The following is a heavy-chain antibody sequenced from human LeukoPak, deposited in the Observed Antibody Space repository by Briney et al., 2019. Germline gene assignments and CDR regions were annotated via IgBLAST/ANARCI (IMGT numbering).Heavy chain of an antibody. V-gene: IGHV3-43*02. J-gene: IGHJ4*02. CDR1: GLNFDDSA. Sequence: GGSLRLSCVASGLNFDDSAMHWVRQAPGKGLEWVSLISADGGSTFSADSVRGRFSISRDNSKNSLYLQMNSLRSEDTAMYYCAKESGKFDYWGQGTLVAVSS. CDR3: AKESGKFDY. CDR2: ISADGGST.